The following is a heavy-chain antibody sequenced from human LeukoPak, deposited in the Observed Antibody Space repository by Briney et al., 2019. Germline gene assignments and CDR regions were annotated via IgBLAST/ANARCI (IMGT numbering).Heavy chain of an antibody. Sequence: PSETLSLTCTVSGGSVSSGSYYWSWIRQPPGKGLEWIGYIYYSGSTNYSPSLKSRVTISVDTSKNQFSLKLSSVTAADTAVYYCARATKIVVVPAAASSRYYYYYYGMDVWGKGTTVTVSS. CDR3: ARATKIVVVPAAASSRYYYYYYGMDV. V-gene: IGHV4-61*01. J-gene: IGHJ6*04. CDR1: GGSVSSGSYY. D-gene: IGHD2-2*01. CDR2: IYYSGST.